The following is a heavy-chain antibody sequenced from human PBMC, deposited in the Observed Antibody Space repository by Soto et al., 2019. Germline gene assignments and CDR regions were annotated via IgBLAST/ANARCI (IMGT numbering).Heavy chain of an antibody. CDR2: IYYSGST. CDR3: ARSSSWYPTTNLFDP. V-gene: IGHV4-59*01. CDR1: GGSLRSYY. J-gene: IGHJ5*02. D-gene: IGHD6-13*01. Sequence: SEDLCLTWTVSGGSLRSYYWSLIRQPPGKGLEWIGYIYYSGSTNYNPSLKSRATISVDTSKNQFSLKLSSVTAADTAVYYCARSSSWYPTTNLFDPWGQGTLVTVSS.